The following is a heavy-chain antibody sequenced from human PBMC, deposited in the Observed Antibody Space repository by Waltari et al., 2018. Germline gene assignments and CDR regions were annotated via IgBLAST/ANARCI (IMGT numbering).Heavy chain of an antibody. CDR1: GGSISSSNW. J-gene: IGHJ4*02. V-gene: IGHV4-4*02. Sequence: QVQLQESGPGLVKPSGTLSLTCAVSGGSISSSNWWSWVRQPPGKGLEWIGEIYHSGSTNSNPSLQSRVTISVDTSTNQFSMKLSSVTAADTAVYYCAGVGWDRDGDSSGYYFDYWGQGTLVTVSS. CDR3: AGVGWDRDGDSSGYYFDY. D-gene: IGHD3-22*01. CDR2: IYHSGST.